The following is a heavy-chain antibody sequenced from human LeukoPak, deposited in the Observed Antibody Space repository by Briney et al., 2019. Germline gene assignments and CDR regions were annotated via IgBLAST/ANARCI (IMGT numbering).Heavy chain of an antibody. CDR1: GYSFTGYW. CDR2: IYPGDSDT. J-gene: IGHJ6*03. CDR3: ARCSADPYYYYYMDV. D-gene: IGHD3-10*02. V-gene: IGHV5-51*01. Sequence: GESLQISCKGSGYSFTGYWIGWVRQMPGKGLEWMGIIYPGDSDTRYSPSFQGQVTISADKFISTAYLQWSSLKASDTAMYYCARCSADPYYYYYMDVWGKGTTVTVSS.